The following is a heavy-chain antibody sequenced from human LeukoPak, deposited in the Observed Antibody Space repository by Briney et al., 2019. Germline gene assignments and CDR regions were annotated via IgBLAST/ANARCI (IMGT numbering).Heavy chain of an antibody. J-gene: IGHJ6*02. CDR1: GYTFTGYY. Sequence: GASVKVSCKASGYTFTGYYMHWVRQAPGEGLEWMGWINPDSGGTNYAQKFQGRVTMTRDTSISTAYMELSRLRSDDTAVYYCASGELLRPYYYYGMDVWGQGTTVTVSS. CDR2: INPDSGGT. V-gene: IGHV1-2*02. D-gene: IGHD2-15*01. CDR3: ASGELLRPYYYYGMDV.